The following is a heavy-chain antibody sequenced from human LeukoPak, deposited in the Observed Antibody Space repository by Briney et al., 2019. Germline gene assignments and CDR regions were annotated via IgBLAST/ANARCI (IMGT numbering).Heavy chain of an antibody. D-gene: IGHD6-6*01. CDR3: VRGGSSSSGPPDY. CDR2: ISPRSDYI. CDR1: RLTFNTYS. V-gene: IGHV3-21*01. Sequence: GGSLRLSCAASRLTFNTYSMTWVRQAPGKGLEWVSSISPRSDYIYYADSVRGRFTIARDNAENSLYLQMNSLRAEDTAVYYCVRGGSSSSGPPDYWGQGTLVTVSS. J-gene: IGHJ4*02.